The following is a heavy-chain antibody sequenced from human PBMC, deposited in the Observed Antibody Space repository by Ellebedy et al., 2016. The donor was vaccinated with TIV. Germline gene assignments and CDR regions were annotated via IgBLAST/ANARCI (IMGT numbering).Heavy chain of an antibody. CDR3: TTGYHTMGDY. CDR2: ISYDGGTK. V-gene: IGHV3-30-3*01. CDR1: GFTFFSYA. D-gene: IGHD3-10*01. J-gene: IGHJ4*02. Sequence: PGGSLRLSCAASGFTFFSYAMHWARQAPGKGLEWVAVISYDGGTKYYAESVKCRFTVSRDNSKNTLYLQMDSLRAEDTAVYYCTTGYHTMGDYWGQGTLVTVSS.